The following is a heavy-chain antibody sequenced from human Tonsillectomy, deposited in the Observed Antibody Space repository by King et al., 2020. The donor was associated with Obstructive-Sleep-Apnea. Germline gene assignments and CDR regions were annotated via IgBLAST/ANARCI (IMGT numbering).Heavy chain of an antibody. V-gene: IGHV4-4*02. CDR1: GGSISSSKW. J-gene: IGHJ5*02. CDR3: ARGHGWGGSSDWFDP. D-gene: IGHD3-10*01. CDR2: ISQRGST. Sequence: QLQESGPGLVKPWGTLSLTCAISGGSISSSKWWSWVRQAPGNRLEWIGEISQRGSTNYNPPLKSRVTISVDKSKNQFSLLLTSLTAADTAVYFCARGHGWGGSSDWFDPWGPGILVTVS.